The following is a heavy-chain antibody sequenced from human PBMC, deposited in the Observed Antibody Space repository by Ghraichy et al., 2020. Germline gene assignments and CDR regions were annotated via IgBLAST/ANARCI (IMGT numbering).Heavy chain of an antibody. J-gene: IGHJ4*02. CDR2: ISPSGGSR. CDR1: ASTFSRYG. CDR3: ARRGEYGSGSYQVSYYFDY. D-gene: IGHD3-10*01. Sequence: GESLNISCAASASTFSRYGMSWVRQAPGKGLEWVSVISPSGGSRYYADSVKGRFTISRDNSKNTLYLQMNSLRAEDTAVYYCARRGEYGSGSYQVSYYFDYWGQGALVTVSS. V-gene: IGHV3-23*01.